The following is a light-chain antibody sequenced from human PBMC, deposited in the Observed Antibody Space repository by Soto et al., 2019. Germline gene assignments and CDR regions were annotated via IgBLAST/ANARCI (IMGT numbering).Light chain of an antibody. J-gene: IGLJ2*01. CDR2: DNN. CDR3: GTWDSSLSAVV. V-gene: IGLV1-51*01. CDR1: NSNIGQNY. Sequence: QSVLTQPPSVSAAPGQRVTISCSGSNSNIGQNYVSWYQQFPGTVPKFLIYDNNKRPSGIPDRFSGPKSGTSATLGITGLQNGDEADYYCGTWDSSLSAVVFGGGTKLTVL.